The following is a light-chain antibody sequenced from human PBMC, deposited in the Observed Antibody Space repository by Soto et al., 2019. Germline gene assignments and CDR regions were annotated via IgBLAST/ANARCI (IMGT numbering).Light chain of an antibody. CDR2: VAF. V-gene: IGKV1-39*01. J-gene: IGKJ5*01. Sequence: DIQITTSPSYLSASVGDTVTIICRASQSLALSVNWYQQKPGKAPKLLIYVAFTLESGVPSRFSGSGSGTEFTLTIRSLQPEDFATYYCQQSFRSPINFGKGKRLEI. CDR3: QQSFRSPIN. CDR1: QSLALS.